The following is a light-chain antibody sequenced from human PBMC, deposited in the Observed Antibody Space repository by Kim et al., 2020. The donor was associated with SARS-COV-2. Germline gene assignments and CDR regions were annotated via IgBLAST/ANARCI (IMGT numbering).Light chain of an antibody. CDR1: QSVSSSY. CDR2: VAS. Sequence: LSPGERAPLSCRASQSVSSSYLAWYQQKPGQAPRLLIYVASSRATGIPDRFSGSGSGTDFTLTISRLEPEDFAVYYCQQYGSSPYTFGQGTKLEI. CDR3: QQYGSSPYT. V-gene: IGKV3-20*01. J-gene: IGKJ2*01.